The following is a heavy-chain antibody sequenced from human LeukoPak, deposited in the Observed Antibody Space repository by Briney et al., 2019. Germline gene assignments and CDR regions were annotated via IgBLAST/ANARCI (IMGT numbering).Heavy chain of an antibody. CDR1: GGSISSSY. V-gene: IGHV4-59*01. J-gene: IGHJ4*02. CDR2: IYYSGIT. CDR3: ASASGAFDY. Sequence: SETLSLTCTVSGGSISSSYWSWIRQPPGKGLEWIGYIYYSGITNYNPSLKSRVTISLDTSKNQFSLKLNSVTAADTAVYYCASASGAFDYWGQGALVTVSS.